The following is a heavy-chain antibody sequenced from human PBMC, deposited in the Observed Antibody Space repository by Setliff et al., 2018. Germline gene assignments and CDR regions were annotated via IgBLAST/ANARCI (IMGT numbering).Heavy chain of an antibody. CDR2: INSGGTKI. V-gene: IGHV3-48*03. CDR1: GFFFRSYE. CDR3: ARSENCGSTHCSPYDY. J-gene: IGHJ4*02. D-gene: IGHD2-2*01. Sequence: GGSLRLSCAASGFFFRSYEMNWVRQTPGKGLEWVSYINSGGTKIYYADSVEGRFTISRDNGKNSLFLQMNSVRAEDTAVYYCARSENCGSTHCSPYDYWGQGTLVT.